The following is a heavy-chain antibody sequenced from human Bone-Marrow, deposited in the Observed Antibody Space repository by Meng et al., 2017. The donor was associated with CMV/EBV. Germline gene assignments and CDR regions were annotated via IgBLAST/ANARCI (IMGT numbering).Heavy chain of an antibody. D-gene: IGHD2-2*01. CDR3: AKGRVVPAAFDAFDI. J-gene: IGHJ3*02. CDR1: GFTFSSYG. CDR2: IRYDGSNK. V-gene: IGHV3-30*02. Sequence: GESLKISCAASGFTFSSYGMHWVRQAPGKGLEWVAFIRYDGSNKYYADSVKGRFTISRDNSKNTLYLQMNSLRAEDTAVYYCAKGRVVPAAFDAFDIWGQGTMVNVAS.